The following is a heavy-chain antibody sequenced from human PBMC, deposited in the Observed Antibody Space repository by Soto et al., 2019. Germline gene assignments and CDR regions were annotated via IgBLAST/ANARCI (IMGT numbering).Heavy chain of an antibody. Sequence: PSETLSLTCTVSGASISTGPYYWSWIRQHPGTGLEWIGYIYHSGTTYYNPSLESRVTISVDTSKNHFSLKMSSVTAADTAVYYCARALYCTRITCYDGPWLDPWGQGTLVTVSS. D-gene: IGHD2-2*01. CDR1: GASISTGPYY. V-gene: IGHV4-31*03. J-gene: IGHJ5*02. CDR3: ARALYCTRITCYDGPWLDP. CDR2: IYHSGTT.